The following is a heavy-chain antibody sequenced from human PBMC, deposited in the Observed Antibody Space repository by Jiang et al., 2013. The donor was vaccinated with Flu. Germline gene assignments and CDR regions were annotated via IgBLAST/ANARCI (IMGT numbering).Heavy chain of an antibody. J-gene: IGHJ4*02. CDR2: TYYRSKWYN. D-gene: IGHD1-26*01. CDR3: AKGGGAIDY. Sequence: QTLSLTCAISGDSVSSNTAGWNWIRQSPSRGLEWLGRTYYRSKWYNDYAVSVKSRITINPDTSKNQFSLQLNSVTPEDTAVYYCAKGGGAIDYWGQGTLVTVSS. CDR1: GDSVSSNTAG. V-gene: IGHV6-1*01.